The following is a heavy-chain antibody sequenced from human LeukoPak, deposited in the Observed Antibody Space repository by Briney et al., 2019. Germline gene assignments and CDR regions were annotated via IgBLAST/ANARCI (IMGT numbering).Heavy chain of an antibody. V-gene: IGHV3-30*02. J-gene: IGHJ4*02. CDR2: NRDAVNAK. Sequence: GGSLRLSCVASGFTFSSYGMHWVRQPPGKGLEWVALNRDAVNAKDYADSVRGRFTISRDNSKNTLYLQMNSLRAEDTAVYYCAKARGGYDEGYYFDYWGQGTLVTVSS. CDR1: GFTFSSYG. CDR3: AKARGGYDEGYYFDY. D-gene: IGHD5-12*01.